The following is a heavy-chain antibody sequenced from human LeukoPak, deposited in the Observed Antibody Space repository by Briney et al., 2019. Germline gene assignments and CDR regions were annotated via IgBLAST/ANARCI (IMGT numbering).Heavy chain of an antibody. Sequence: SLXCTVSGGSISSXNFXXGWXXXXXXXXXEXXGTMYYSGSTYYNPSLKSRVTISVDTSKNQFSLKLSSVTAADTAVYYCARSFSDFWSHFDYWGQGTLVTVSS. CDR3: ARSFSDFWSHFDY. CDR2: MYYSGST. D-gene: IGHD3-3*01. J-gene: IGHJ4*02. CDR1: GGSISSXNFX. V-gene: IGHV4-39*01.